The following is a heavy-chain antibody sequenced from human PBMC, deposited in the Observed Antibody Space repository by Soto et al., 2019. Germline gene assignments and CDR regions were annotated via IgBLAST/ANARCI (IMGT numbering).Heavy chain of an antibody. CDR1: GGTFSSYA. Sequence: QVQLVQSGAEVKKPGSSVKVSCKASGGTFSSYAISWVRQAPEQGLEWMGGIIPIFGTANYAQKFQGRVMITADESTSTAYMELSSLRSEDTAVYYCARDRRGGGGFDYWGQGTLVTVSS. D-gene: IGHD3-16*01. J-gene: IGHJ4*02. CDR2: IIPIFGTA. CDR3: ARDRRGGGGFDY. V-gene: IGHV1-69*01.